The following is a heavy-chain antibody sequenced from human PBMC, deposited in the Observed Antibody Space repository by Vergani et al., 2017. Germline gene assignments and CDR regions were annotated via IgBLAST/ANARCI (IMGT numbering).Heavy chain of an antibody. CDR1: GYTFTSYG. Sequence: QVQLVQSGAEVKKPGASVKVSCKASGYTFTSYGISWVRQAPGQGLEWMGWISAYNGNTNYAQKLQGRVTMTTDTSTSTAYMELRSLRSDDTAVYYCAREFWGGVCYSYYYYGYGMDVWGQGTTVTVSS. CDR2: ISAYNGNT. J-gene: IGHJ6*02. D-gene: IGHD2-21*02. V-gene: IGHV1-18*04. CDR3: AREFWGGVCYSYYYYGYGMDV.